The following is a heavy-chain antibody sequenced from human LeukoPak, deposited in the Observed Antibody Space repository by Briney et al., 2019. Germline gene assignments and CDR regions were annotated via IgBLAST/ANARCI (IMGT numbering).Heavy chain of an antibody. D-gene: IGHD3-22*01. J-gene: IGHJ4*02. CDR3: ATDYYYDSSGYAYYFDY. CDR1: GGTFSSYA. V-gene: IGHV1-69*04. CDR2: IIPILGIA. Sequence: ASVTVSCKASGGTFSSYAISWVRQAPGQGLEWMGRIIPILGIANYAQKFQGRVTITADKSTSTAYMGLSSLRSEDTAVYYCATDYYYDSSGYAYYFDYWGQGTLVTVSS.